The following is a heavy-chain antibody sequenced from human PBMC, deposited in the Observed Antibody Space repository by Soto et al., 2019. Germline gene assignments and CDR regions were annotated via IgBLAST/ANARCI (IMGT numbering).Heavy chain of an antibody. CDR3: ATGIAAAGDYYYGMDV. J-gene: IGHJ6*02. Sequence: ASVKVSCKASGYTFISSEIVWVRQATGQGLEWVGMMNPNTGYTESAGKFQGRVTMTRDISINTAYLELSSLASEDAAVYYCATGIAAAGDYYYGMDVWGQGTTVTVSS. D-gene: IGHD6-13*01. CDR2: MNPNTGYT. V-gene: IGHV1-8*01. CDR1: GYTFISSE.